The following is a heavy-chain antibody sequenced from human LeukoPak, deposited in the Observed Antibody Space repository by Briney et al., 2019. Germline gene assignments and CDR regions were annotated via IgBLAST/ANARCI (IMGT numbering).Heavy chain of an antibody. J-gene: IGHJ4*02. CDR2: AYYRGST. Sequence: SETLSLTCTVSGDSISSNSDYWGWIRQPPGKGLEWIGSAYYRGSTDYNPSIKSRVTISVDTSKNQLSLRLDSVTAADTAVYYCARDRTKHTVTTHFDLWGQGSLVVVSS. CDR1: GDSISSNSDY. D-gene: IGHD4-17*01. CDR3: ARDRTKHTVTTHFDL. V-gene: IGHV4-39*07.